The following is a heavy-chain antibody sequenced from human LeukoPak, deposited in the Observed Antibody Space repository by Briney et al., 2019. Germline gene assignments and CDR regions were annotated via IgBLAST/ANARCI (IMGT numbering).Heavy chain of an antibody. CDR3: AKGGKWDVTPFDY. Sequence: GGSLRLSCAASGFTFTSYSMNWVRQAPGKGLEWVPTISGGGGSTYYADSVKGRFTISRDNSKNTLYLQVNSLRAEDTAVYYCAKGGKWDVTPFDYWGQGTLVTVSS. CDR1: GFTFTSYS. D-gene: IGHD1-26*01. V-gene: IGHV3-23*01. CDR2: ISGGGGST. J-gene: IGHJ4*02.